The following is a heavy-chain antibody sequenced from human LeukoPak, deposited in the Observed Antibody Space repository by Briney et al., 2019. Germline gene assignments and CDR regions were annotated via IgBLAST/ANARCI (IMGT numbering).Heavy chain of an antibody. J-gene: IGHJ4*02. V-gene: IGHV1-18*01. CDR3: ARPYYDFWSGYYHY. Sequence: GASVKVSCKASGYTFTSYGISWVRQAPGQGLEWMGWISAYSGNTNYAQKLQGRVTMTTDTSTSTAYMELRSLRSDDTAVYYCARPYYDFWSGYYHYWGQGTLVTVSS. D-gene: IGHD3-3*01. CDR1: GYTFTSYG. CDR2: ISAYSGNT.